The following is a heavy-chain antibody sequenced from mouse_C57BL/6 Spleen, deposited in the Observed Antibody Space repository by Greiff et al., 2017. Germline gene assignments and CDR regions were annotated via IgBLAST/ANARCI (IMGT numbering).Heavy chain of an antibody. D-gene: IGHD1-1*01. CDR1: GYTFTSYG. Sequence: VQLQQSGAELARPGASVKLSCKASGYTFTSYGISWVKQSTGQGLEWIGEIYPRSGNTYYNEKFKGKATLTADKSSSTAYMELRSLTSEYSAVYFCARAGSLLLHYFDYWGQGTTLTVSS. CDR2: IYPRSGNT. CDR3: ARAGSLLLHYFDY. V-gene: IGHV1-81*01. J-gene: IGHJ2*01.